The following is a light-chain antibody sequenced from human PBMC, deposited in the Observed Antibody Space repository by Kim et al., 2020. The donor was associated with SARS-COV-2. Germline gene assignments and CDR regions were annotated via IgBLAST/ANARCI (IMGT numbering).Light chain of an antibody. CDR1: QSIVVW. CDR2: KAS. V-gene: IGKV1-5*03. J-gene: IGKJ4*01. CDR3: QQYSNYPLT. Sequence: ASVGDRVNISCRASQSIVVWLAWYQQKPGKAPKLVIYKASSLESGVPSRFSGSGSGTEFTLTISSLHPDDLGTYFCQQYSNYPLTFGGGTKVDIK.